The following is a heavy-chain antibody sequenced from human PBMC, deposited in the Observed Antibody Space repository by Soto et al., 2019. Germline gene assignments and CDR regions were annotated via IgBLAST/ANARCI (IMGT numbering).Heavy chain of an antibody. CDR1: GFTFTTYG. V-gene: IGHV3-33*06. CDR2: IWYDGSNK. Sequence: QVQLVESGGGVVQPGRSLRLSCAASGFTFTTYGMHWVRQAPGKGLEWVSVIWYDGSNKYYADSVKGRFTISRDNSKNTLFLQMNSLRAEDTAVYYCAKDLGQLIKIGGPHYWGHGTLVTVSS. CDR3: AKDLGQLIKIGGPHY. J-gene: IGHJ4*01. D-gene: IGHD5-18*01.